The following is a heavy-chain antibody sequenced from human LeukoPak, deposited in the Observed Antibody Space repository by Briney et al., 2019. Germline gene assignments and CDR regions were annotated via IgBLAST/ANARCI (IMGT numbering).Heavy chain of an antibody. CDR2: ISSSSSYI. V-gene: IGHV3-21*04. D-gene: IGHD6-19*01. CDR3: ARERSSGWYGGYFDY. Sequence: PGGSLRLSCAASGFTFSSYSMNWVRQAPGKGLEWVSSISSSSSYIYYADSVKGRFTISRDNAKNSLYLQMNSLRAEDTAVYYCARERSSGWYGGYFDYWGQGTLVTVSS. J-gene: IGHJ4*02. CDR1: GFTFSSYS.